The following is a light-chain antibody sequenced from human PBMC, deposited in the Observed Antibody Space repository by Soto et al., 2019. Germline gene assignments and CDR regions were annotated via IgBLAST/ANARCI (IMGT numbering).Light chain of an antibody. J-gene: IGLJ7*01. CDR3: GSYADDTDYV. V-gene: IGLV2-8*01. Sequence: QSALTQPPSASGSLGQSVTISCTGTSSDVGAYNYVSWYQQHPGKAPKLMIYEVTRRPSGVPDRFSGSKSGNTASLNVSGLQAEDDTDYYCGSYADDTDYVFGTGTQLTVL. CDR1: SSDVGAYNY. CDR2: EVT.